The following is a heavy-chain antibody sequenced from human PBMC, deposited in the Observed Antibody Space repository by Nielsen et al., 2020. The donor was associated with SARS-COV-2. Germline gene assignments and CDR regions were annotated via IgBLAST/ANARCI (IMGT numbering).Heavy chain of an antibody. CDR1: GFTVSSNY. D-gene: IGHD3-10*01. V-gene: IGHV3-66*01. CDR3: ARDAGTNFDY. J-gene: IGHJ4*02. Sequence: GGSLRLSCAASGFTVSSNYMSWVRQAPGKGLEWVSAISGSGGSTYYADSVKGRFTISRDNSKNTLYLQMNSLRAEDTAVYYCARDAGTNFDYWGQGTLVTVSS. CDR2: ISGSGGST.